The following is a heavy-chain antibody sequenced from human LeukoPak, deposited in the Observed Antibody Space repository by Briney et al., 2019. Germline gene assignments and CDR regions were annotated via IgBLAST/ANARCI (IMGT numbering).Heavy chain of an antibody. Sequence: SETLSLTCTVSGGSISSGSYYWRWIRQPAGKGLEWIGRIYTSGSTNYNPSLKSRVTISVDTSKNQFSLKLSSVTAADTAVYYCASYYYDSSGYYLAHDYWGQGTLVTVSS. CDR2: IYTSGST. CDR1: GGSISSGSYY. V-gene: IGHV4-61*02. J-gene: IGHJ4*02. CDR3: ASYYYDSSGYYLAHDY. D-gene: IGHD3-22*01.